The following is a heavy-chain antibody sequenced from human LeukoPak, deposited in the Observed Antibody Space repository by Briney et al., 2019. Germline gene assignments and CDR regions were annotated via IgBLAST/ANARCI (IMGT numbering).Heavy chain of an antibody. V-gene: IGHV4-39*01. CDR3: ARVGGGFGLHAFDF. Sequence: SETLSLTCTVSGGSISRSRYYWGWIRQPPGKGLEWIGSIYYSGGTYYNPSLKSRVTISVDTSKNQFSLKLSSVTATDTAVYYCARVGGGFGLHAFDFWGQGTMVTVSS. CDR2: IYYSGGT. D-gene: IGHD3-10*01. J-gene: IGHJ3*01. CDR1: GGSISRSRYY.